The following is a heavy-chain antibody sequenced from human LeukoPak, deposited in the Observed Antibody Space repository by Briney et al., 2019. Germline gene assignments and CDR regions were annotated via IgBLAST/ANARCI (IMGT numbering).Heavy chain of an antibody. D-gene: IGHD3-10*01. CDR1: GFTFSNYE. V-gene: IGHV3-48*03. Sequence: GGSLRLSCAASGFTFSNYEMNWVRQAPGKGLEWISYISASGNPMFYADSVKGRFTISRDNAKNSLYLQMNSLRAEDTAIYYCAKDGGSGILYWGQGTLVTVSS. J-gene: IGHJ4*02. CDR2: ISASGNPM. CDR3: AKDGGSGILY.